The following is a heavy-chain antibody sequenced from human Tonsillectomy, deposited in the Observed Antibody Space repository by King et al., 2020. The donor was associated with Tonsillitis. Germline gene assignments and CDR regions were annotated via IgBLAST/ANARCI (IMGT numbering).Heavy chain of an antibody. Sequence: QLVQSGGGLVQPGGSLRLSCAASGFTFYTYAMSWVRQAPGKGLEWVSLIYSGATGTHYADSVKGRFTVSRDDSKNTLYLQMNSLRAEDTAVYYCGRDRGVAGIDLLDYWGQGTLVTVSS. CDR2: IYSGATGT. J-gene: IGHJ4*02. D-gene: IGHD6-19*01. V-gene: IGHV3-23*03. CDR1: GFTFYTYA. CDR3: GRDRGVAGIDLLDY.